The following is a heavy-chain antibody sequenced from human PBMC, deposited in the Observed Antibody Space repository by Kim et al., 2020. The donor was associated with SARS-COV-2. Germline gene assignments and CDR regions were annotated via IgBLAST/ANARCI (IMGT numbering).Heavy chain of an antibody. Sequence: ADSVKGRFTISRDNSRNTLYLQMNSRGAEDTAVYYCARGGLWEPRGSIDYWGQGTLVTVSS. V-gene: IGHV3-30*07. J-gene: IGHJ4*02. D-gene: IGHD1-26*01. CDR3: ARGGLWEPRGSIDY.